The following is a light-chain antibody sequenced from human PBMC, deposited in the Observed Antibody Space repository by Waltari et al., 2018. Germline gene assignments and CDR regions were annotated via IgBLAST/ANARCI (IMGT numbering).Light chain of an antibody. CDR3: QQSYRTPPT. CDR1: QSISSY. Sequence: DIQMTQSPSSLSASVGDRVTITCRASQSISSYLDWYQQKPGKAPKLLIYGASSLQGGVPARFSGSGSGTDFTLTISSLQPEDFATYYCQQSYRTPPTFGQGTKVEIE. V-gene: IGKV1-39*01. CDR2: GAS. J-gene: IGKJ1*01.